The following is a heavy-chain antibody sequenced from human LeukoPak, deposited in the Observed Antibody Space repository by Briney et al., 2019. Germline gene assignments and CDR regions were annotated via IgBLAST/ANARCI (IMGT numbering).Heavy chain of an antibody. Sequence: PGGSLRLSCAASGFTFSSYAMTWVRQAPGKGLEWVSSISSSGGSTYYADSVRGRFTISRDNSKNTLYLQMNSLRAEDTALYYCAREGTVGRILPFDYWGQGTLVTVSS. CDR1: GFTFSSYA. J-gene: IGHJ4*02. V-gene: IGHV3-23*01. CDR2: ISSSGGST. CDR3: AREGTVGRILPFDY. D-gene: IGHD2-15*01.